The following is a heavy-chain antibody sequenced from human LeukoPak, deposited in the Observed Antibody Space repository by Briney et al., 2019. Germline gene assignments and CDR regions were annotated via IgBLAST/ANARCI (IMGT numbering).Heavy chain of an antibody. CDR2: ITGGGGST. CDR3: AKKGVIMIRGYIDY. CDR1: GFTFSIYA. Sequence: GGSLRLSCAASGFTFSIYAMTWVRQAPGKGLEWVSGITGGGGSTYYTDSVKGRFTISRDNSKNMLYLEMNSLRADDTAVYYCAKKGVIMIRGYIDYWGQGTLVTVPS. D-gene: IGHD3-10*01. V-gene: IGHV3-23*01. J-gene: IGHJ4*02.